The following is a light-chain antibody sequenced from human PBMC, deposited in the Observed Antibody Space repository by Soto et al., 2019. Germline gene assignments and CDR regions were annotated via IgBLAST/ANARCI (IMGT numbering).Light chain of an antibody. CDR2: GAS. V-gene: IGKV3-15*01. CDR1: QSVRSN. Sequence: EIVMTQSPATLSVSPGERATLSCRVSQSVRSNLAWYQQKRGQGPRLLIYGASTRATGIPARFSGSGSGTEFTLTISSLQSEDFAVYYCQQYNNWPPYTFGQGTKLEIK. J-gene: IGKJ2*01. CDR3: QQYNNWPPYT.